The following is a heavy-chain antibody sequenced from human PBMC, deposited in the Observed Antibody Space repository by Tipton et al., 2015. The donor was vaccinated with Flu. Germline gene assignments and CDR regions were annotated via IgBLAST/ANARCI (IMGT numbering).Heavy chain of an antibody. CDR3: ARRNNGFDM. Sequence: TLSLTCTVSGGSMRNYCWSWIRQAPGKGLEWIGSVYYSGNSYYNPSLKSRVAMSVDTSKNQFSLNLSSVTAADTAVYYCARRNNGFDMWGQGTMVTVSS. D-gene: IGHD1-14*01. CDR1: GGSMRNYC. CDR2: VYYSGNS. V-gene: IGHV4-59*04. J-gene: IGHJ3*02.